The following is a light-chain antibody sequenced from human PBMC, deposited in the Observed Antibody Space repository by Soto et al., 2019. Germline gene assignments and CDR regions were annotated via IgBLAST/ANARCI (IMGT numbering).Light chain of an antibody. V-gene: IGKV3-20*01. CDR2: GAS. CDR3: HQYGTVGWM. J-gene: IGKJ1*01. CDR1: EDVSSK. Sequence: LLTQATATLTLSAEKRATLSCRASEDVSSKLAWYQQKPGQAPRLLIYGASTRATGVPDRFSGSGSGTYFTLTSSRLEPEDFALYDCHQYGTVGWMFRQGTKVDIK.